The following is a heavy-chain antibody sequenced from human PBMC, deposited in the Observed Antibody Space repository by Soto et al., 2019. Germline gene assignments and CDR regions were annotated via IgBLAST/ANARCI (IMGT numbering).Heavy chain of an antibody. J-gene: IGHJ6*02. Sequence: PSETLSLTCSVSGGSISSDFWDWIRQPAGKGLEWIGRIYPSGSANHNPSLNSRVTMSADTSKNQISLKLNSVTAADTAVYYCARERQVGPYYYYAMDVWGQGTTVTVSS. CDR3: ARERQVGPYYYYAMDV. CDR2: IYPSGSA. CDR1: GGSISSDF. V-gene: IGHV4-4*07.